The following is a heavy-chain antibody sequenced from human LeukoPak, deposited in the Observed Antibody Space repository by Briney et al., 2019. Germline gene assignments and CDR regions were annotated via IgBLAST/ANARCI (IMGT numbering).Heavy chain of an antibody. CDR3: AATEAFDY. CDR1: GYSFSTFD. Sequence: ASVTVSCKTSGYSFSTFDINWVRQATGQGLEWMGWMNPNSGNTNYEQKFQGRLTMTRDTSISTAYMELSSLRSEDTAVYYCAATEAFDYWGQGTLVTVSS. CDR2: MNPNSGNT. V-gene: IGHV1-8*01. D-gene: IGHD1-14*01. J-gene: IGHJ4*02.